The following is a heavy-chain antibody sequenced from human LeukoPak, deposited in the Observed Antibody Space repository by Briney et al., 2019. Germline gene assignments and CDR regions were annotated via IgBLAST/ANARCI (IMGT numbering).Heavy chain of an antibody. CDR2: ISSSGSTI. D-gene: IGHD1-14*01. V-gene: IGHV3-11*01. J-gene: IGHJ3*02. Sequence: PGGSLRLSCAASGFTFSDYYMSWIRQAPGKGLEWVSYISSSGSTIYYADSVKGRFTISRDNAKNSLYLQMNSLRAEDTAVYYCARDPECSSDAFDIWGQGTMVTVSS. CDR1: GFTFSDYY. CDR3: ARDPECSSDAFDI.